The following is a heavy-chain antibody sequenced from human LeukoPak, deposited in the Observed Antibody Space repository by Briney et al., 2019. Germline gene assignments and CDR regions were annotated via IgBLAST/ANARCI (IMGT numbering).Heavy chain of an antibody. CDR3: ARAGAAYYYGMDV. CDR2: IYHSGSP. CDR1: GGSISSGGYS. D-gene: IGHD3-10*01. J-gene: IGHJ6*02. V-gene: IGHV4-30-2*01. Sequence: SETLSLTCAVSGGSISSGGYSWSWIRQPPGKGLEWIGYIYHSGSPYYTPSLKSRVTISIDRSKNQFSLNLNSVTAADTAVYYCARAGAAYYYGMDVWGQGTTVTVSS.